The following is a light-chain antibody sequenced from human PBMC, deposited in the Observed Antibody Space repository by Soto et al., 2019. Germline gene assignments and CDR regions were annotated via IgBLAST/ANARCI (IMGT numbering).Light chain of an antibody. CDR3: QQANSFPLP. V-gene: IGKV1-12*01. CDR1: QGISNW. Sequence: DIQMTQSPSSVSASVGDRVSITCRASQGISNWLAWYQQKPGRAPNLLIYTGSSLQSGVPSRFSGTGSGTDFTLTISSLQPEDVATYYCQQANSFPLPFGGGTKVEIK. J-gene: IGKJ4*01. CDR2: TGS.